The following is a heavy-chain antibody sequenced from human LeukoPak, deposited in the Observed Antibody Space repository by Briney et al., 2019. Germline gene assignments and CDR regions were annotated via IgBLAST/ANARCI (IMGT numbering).Heavy chain of an antibody. CDR2: IYPGDSDT. Sequence: GESLKTSCEGSGYRFTGYWIGWVRQMPGKGLEWMGIIYPGDSDTRYSPSFQGQVTISADKSISTAYLQWSSLKASDTAMYYCASQGLRDGHYWGQGTLVTVSS. CDR1: GYRFTGYW. V-gene: IGHV5-51*01. CDR3: ASQGLRDGHY. D-gene: IGHD5-24*01. J-gene: IGHJ4*02.